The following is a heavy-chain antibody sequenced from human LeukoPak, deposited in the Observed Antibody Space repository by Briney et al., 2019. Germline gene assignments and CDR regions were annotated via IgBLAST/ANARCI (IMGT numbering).Heavy chain of an antibody. CDR3: AKGKFGVVTYDAFDI. V-gene: IGHV3-23*01. D-gene: IGHD3-3*01. CDR1: GFTFSSYA. Sequence: GGSLTLSCAASGFTFSSYAMSWVRQAPGKGLEWVSAISGSGGSAYCADSVKGRFTISRDNSKNTLYLQMNSLRAEDTAVYYCAKGKFGVVTYDAFDIWGQGTMVTVSS. J-gene: IGHJ3*02. CDR2: ISGSGGSA.